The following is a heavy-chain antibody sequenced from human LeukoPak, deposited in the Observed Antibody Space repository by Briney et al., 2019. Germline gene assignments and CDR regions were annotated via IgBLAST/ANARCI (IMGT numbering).Heavy chain of an antibody. Sequence: GALRLSCAASGFTFSSYTMNWVRQAPGKGLEWVSSISGSSTYTFYADSVMGRFTISRDNAKNSLYLHMSSLRAEDTAVYYCAKGRYTTSWYNFDYWGQGTLVTVSS. CDR1: GFTFSSYT. CDR3: AKGRYTTSWYNFDY. CDR2: ISGSSTYT. D-gene: IGHD6-13*01. V-gene: IGHV3-21*01. J-gene: IGHJ4*02.